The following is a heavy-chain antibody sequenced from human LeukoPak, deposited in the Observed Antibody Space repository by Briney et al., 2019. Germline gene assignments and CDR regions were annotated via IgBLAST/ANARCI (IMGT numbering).Heavy chain of an antibody. CDR3: AGHHPRNTVDF. D-gene: IGHD2/OR15-2a*01. Sequence: SETLSLTCTVSGGSISSYYWSWIRQPPGKGLEWIAYISDIGSINLNPSLKSRVTISLDTSKSQFSLKLSSVTAADTAVYYCAGHHPRNTVDFWGQGTLVTVSS. CDR2: ISDIGSI. V-gene: IGHV4-59*08. J-gene: IGHJ4*02. CDR1: GGSISSYY.